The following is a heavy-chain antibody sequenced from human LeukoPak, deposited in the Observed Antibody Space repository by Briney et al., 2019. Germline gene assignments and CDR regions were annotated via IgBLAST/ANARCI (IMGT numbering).Heavy chain of an antibody. V-gene: IGHV3-48*01. J-gene: IGHJ5*02. CDR1: GFTFSSYG. CDR3: AGGGSHKGYNWFDP. D-gene: IGHD3-10*01. CDR2: ISSSSSTI. Sequence: PGGSLRLSCAASGFTFSSYGMNWVRQAPGKGLERVSYISSSSSTIYYADSVKGRFTISRDNAKNSLYLQMNSLRAEDTAVYYCAGGGSHKGYNWFDPWGQGTLVTVSS.